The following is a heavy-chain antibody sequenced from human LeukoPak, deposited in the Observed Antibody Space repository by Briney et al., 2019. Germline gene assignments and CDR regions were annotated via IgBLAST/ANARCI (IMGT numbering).Heavy chain of an antibody. CDR3: ARDRGYSTFDM. CDR2: TNQDGSEK. CDR1: GFTFSSYW. D-gene: IGHD5-18*01. Sequence: GGSLRLSCVASGFTFSSYWMAWVRQAPGKGLEWVANTNQDGSEKNYVDSVKGRLTISRDNAKNSLCLQMNSLRDEDTAVYYCARDRGYSTFDMWGQGTMVTVSS. J-gene: IGHJ3*02. V-gene: IGHV3-7*05.